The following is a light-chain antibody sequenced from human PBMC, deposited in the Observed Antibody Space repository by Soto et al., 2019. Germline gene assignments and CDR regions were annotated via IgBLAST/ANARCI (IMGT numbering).Light chain of an antibody. CDR3: QQYNSYWT. V-gene: IGKV1-5*03. Sequence: IQITQSPSTPSASVGDRVTITCLASQSISSWLAWYQQKPGKEPQLLIYKASSLESWVPSMVSGSGSGTEFTLTISSLQPDDFATYYGQQYNSYWTFGQGTKVDIK. CDR1: QSISSW. CDR2: KAS. J-gene: IGKJ1*01.